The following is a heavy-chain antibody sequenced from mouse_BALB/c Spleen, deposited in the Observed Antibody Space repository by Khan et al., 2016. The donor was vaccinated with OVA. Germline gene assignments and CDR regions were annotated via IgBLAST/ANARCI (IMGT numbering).Heavy chain of an antibody. Sequence: VQLKESGPGLVKPSLSLSLTCTVTGYSITSDYAWNWIRQFPGHKLEWMGYISYSGRTSYTPSLKSRISITRDTSKNQFFLQLNSVTTEDTATYFCVRGRAYWGQGTLDTVSA. CDR2: ISYSGRT. D-gene: IGHD3-3*01. CDR3: VRGRAY. J-gene: IGHJ3*01. V-gene: IGHV3-2*02. CDR1: GYSITSDYA.